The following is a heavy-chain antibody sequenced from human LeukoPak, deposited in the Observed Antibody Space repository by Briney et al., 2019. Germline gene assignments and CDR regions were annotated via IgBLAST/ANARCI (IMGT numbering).Heavy chain of an antibody. J-gene: IGHJ4*02. CDR3: ARSEGSWSFDY. V-gene: IGHV4-31*03. CDR2: IYYSGTT. Sequence: PSETLSLTCTVSGGSITSDGYYWNWIRQHPWKGLEWIGYIYYSGTTYYNPSLKSRITMSVDMSKSQFSLRVSSVTAADTAVYYCARSEGSWSFDYWGQGTLVTVSS. CDR1: GGSITSDGYY. D-gene: IGHD2-8*02.